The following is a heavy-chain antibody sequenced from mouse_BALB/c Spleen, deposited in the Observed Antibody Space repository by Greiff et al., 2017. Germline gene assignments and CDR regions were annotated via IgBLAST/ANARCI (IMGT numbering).Heavy chain of an antibody. CDR1: GFNIKDYY. D-gene: IGHD1-1*01. J-gene: IGHJ4*01. V-gene: IGHV14-4*02. CDR2: IDPENGDT. CDR3: ARCTGLYAMDY. Sequence: VQLQQSGAELVRSGASVKLSCTASGFNIKDYYMHWVKQRPEQGLEWIGWIDPENGDTEYAPKFQGKATMTADTSSNTAYLQLSSLTSEDTAVYYCARCTGLYAMDYWGQGTSVTVSS.